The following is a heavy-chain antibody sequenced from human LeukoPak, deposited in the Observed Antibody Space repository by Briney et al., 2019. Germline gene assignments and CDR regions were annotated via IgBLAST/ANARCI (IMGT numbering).Heavy chain of an antibody. CDR1: GYTFTNYY. D-gene: IGHD4-11*01. Sequence: ASVKVSCKTSGYTFTNYYIHWVRQAPGQGLEWMGWINPNSGGTNYAQKFQGRATMTRDTSITTAYMELSRLTSDDTAVYFCARDAATTVTTDWGQGTLVTVSS. J-gene: IGHJ4*02. V-gene: IGHV1-2*02. CDR2: INPNSGGT. CDR3: ARDAATTVTTD.